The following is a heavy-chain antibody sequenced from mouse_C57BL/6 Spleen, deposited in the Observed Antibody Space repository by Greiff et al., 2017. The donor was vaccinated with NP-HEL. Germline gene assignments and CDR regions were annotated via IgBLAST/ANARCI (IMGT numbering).Heavy chain of an antibody. V-gene: IGHV2-9-1*01. J-gene: IGHJ3*01. D-gene: IGHD2-3*01. CDR3: AREAEFYDGYYGRFAY. CDR2: IWTGGGT. Sequence: VQRVESGPGLVAPSQSLSITCTVSGFSLTSYAISWVRQPPGKGLEWLGVIWTGGGTNYNSALKSRLSISKDNSKSQVFLKMNSLQTDDTARYYCAREAEFYDGYYGRFAYWGQGTLVTVSA. CDR1: GFSLTSYA.